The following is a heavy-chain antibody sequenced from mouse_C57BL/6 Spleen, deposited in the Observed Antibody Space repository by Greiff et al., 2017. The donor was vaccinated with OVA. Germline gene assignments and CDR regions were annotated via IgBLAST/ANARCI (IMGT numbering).Heavy chain of an antibody. J-gene: IGHJ4*01. CDR1: GFSLTSYG. CDR3: ARITTVVATADYYAMDY. D-gene: IGHD1-1*01. Sequence: QVQLKQSGPGLVQPSQSLSITCTVSGFSLTSYGVHWVRQSPGKGLEWLGVIWSGGRTDYNAAFISRLSISKDNSKSQVFFKMNSLQADDTAIYYCARITTVVATADYYAMDYGGQGTSVTVSS. V-gene: IGHV2-2*01. CDR2: IWSGGRT.